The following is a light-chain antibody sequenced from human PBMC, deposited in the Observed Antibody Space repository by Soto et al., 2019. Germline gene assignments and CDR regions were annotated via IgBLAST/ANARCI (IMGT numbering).Light chain of an antibody. Sequence: QSVLTQPHSASGTPGQRVTISCSGSSSNIGTSSVHWFQQLPGTAPKLLISTTNQRPSGVPERFSGSKPGTSASLAISGLQSEDEAACYCAAWDDSRNGHVFGTGTKVTVL. CDR3: AAWDDSRNGHV. J-gene: IGLJ1*01. CDR1: SSNIGTSS. V-gene: IGLV1-44*01. CDR2: TTN.